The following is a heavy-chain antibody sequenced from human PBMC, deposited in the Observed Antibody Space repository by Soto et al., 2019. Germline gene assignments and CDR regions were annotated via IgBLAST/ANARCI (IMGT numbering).Heavy chain of an antibody. Sequence: QVHLQQWGAGLLKPSETLSLTCAVYGGSVNGYYWNWIRQPPGKGLEWMGEINHTGGTHYNPSLKRRVTMSVDTSKNQFSLRLSSVTAADTAIYYCATRITVFGLLIPPFDPWGQGTQVTVSS. V-gene: IGHV4-34*02. CDR1: GGSVNGYY. D-gene: IGHD3-3*01. CDR3: ATRITVFGLLIPPFDP. CDR2: INHTGGT. J-gene: IGHJ5*02.